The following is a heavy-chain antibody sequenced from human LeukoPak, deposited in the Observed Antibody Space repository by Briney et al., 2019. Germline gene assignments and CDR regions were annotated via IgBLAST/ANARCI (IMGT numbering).Heavy chain of an antibody. J-gene: IGHJ4*02. CDR1: GFSFPSYA. CDR2: ITSSGDGT. V-gene: IGHV3-23*01. Sequence: GGSLRLSCEASGFSFPSYAIHWVRQAPGKGLEWGSSITSSGDGTFYTDSLSGRFTISRDNAKKAVFLQMKSLKRGDSALYYCAKGPDTSGRQNFDIWGQGTLVTVSS. D-gene: IGHD2-15*01. CDR3: AKGPDTSGRQNFDI.